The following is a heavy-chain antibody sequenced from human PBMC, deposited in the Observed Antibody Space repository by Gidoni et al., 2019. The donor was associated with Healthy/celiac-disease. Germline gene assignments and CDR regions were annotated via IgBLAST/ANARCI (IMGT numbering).Heavy chain of an antibody. D-gene: IGHD6-13*01. V-gene: IGHV4-31*03. CDR1: GGSISSGGYY. CDR2: IYYSGST. J-gene: IGHJ3*02. Sequence: QVQLQESGPGLVKPSQTLSLTCTVSGGSISSGGYYWSWIRQHPGKGLEWIGYIYYSGSTYYHPSLKSRVTISVDTSKNQFSLKLSSVTAADTAVYYCARGWDGAAAGTFLVQDNDAFDIWGQGTMVTVSS. CDR3: ARGWDGAAAGTFLVQDNDAFDI.